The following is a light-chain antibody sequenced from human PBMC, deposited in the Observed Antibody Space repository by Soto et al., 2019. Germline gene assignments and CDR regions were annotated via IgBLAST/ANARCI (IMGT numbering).Light chain of an antibody. CDR1: QSISSW. Sequence: DIQMTQSPSTLSASVGDRVTITCRASQSISSWLAWYQQKPGKAPKLLIYKASSFESGVPSRFSGSGSGTDFTLTISSLQADDVAAYYCQQYNSYSQTFGQGTKVEIK. CDR3: QQYNSYSQT. V-gene: IGKV1-5*03. CDR2: KAS. J-gene: IGKJ1*01.